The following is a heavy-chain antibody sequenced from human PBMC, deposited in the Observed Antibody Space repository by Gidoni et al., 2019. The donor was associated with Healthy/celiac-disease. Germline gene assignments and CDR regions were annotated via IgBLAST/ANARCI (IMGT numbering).Heavy chain of an antibody. Sequence: EVQLVESGGGLVQPGRSLRLSCAASGFTFADYAMHWVRQAPGKGLEWVSGISWNSGSRGYADSVKGRFTIARDNAKNSLYLQMNSLRAEDTALYYCAKGVILWFGESPHYYGMDVWGQGTTVTVSS. CDR3: AKGVILWFGESPHYYGMDV. CDR2: ISWNSGSR. D-gene: IGHD3-10*01. CDR1: GFTFADYA. J-gene: IGHJ6*02. V-gene: IGHV3-9*01.